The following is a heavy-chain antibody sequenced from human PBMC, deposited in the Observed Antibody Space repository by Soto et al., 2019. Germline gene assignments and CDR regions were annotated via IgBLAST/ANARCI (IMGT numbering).Heavy chain of an antibody. CDR2: IYHSGST. D-gene: IGHD3-10*01. Sequence: PSETLSLTCAVSGGSISSGGYSWSWIRQPPGKGLEWIGYIYHSGSTYYNPSLKSRVTISVDRSKNQFSLKLSSVTAADTAVYYCARGYYYGSGSRFWFDPWGQGTLVTVSS. CDR3: ARGYYYGSGSRFWFDP. J-gene: IGHJ5*02. CDR1: GGSISSGGYS. V-gene: IGHV4-30-2*01.